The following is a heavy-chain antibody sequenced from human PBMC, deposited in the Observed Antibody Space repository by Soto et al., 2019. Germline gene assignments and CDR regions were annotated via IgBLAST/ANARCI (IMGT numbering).Heavy chain of an antibody. D-gene: IGHD2-15*01. J-gene: IGHJ4*02. CDR1: GGSISSGGYS. Sequence: QLQLQESGSGLVKPSQTLSLTCAVSGGSISSGGYSWSWIRQPPGKGLEWIGYIYHSGSTYYNPSIKSRFSISVHRSKNQFSPKLSSVAAADTAVYYCARGQVVAAQHWGQRTLVTVSS. CDR2: IYHSGST. CDR3: ARGQVVAAQH. V-gene: IGHV4-30-2*01.